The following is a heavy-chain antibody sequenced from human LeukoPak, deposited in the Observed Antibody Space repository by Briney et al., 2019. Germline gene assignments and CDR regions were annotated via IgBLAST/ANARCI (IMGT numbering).Heavy chain of an antibody. Sequence: SETLSLTCTVSGGSISSYYWSWIRQPAGKGLERIGRIYTSGSTNYNPSLKSRVTMSVDKSKNQFSLKLSSVTAADTAVYYCARDRGGAVAGYYYYYYMDVWGKGTTVTVSS. D-gene: IGHD6-19*01. CDR2: IYTSGST. CDR1: GGSISSYY. J-gene: IGHJ6*03. CDR3: ARDRGGAVAGYYYYYYMDV. V-gene: IGHV4-4*07.